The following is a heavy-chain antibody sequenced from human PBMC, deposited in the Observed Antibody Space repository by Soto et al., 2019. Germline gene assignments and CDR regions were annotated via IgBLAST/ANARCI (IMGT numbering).Heavy chain of an antibody. Sequence: PSDTLSLTFTVSGCSISSYYWSWIRQPPGKGLEWIGYIYYSGSTNYNPSLKSRVTISVDTSKNQFSLKLSSVTAADTAVYYCARRWGRTFDYWGQGTLVTVSS. D-gene: IGHD7-27*01. V-gene: IGHV4-59*08. J-gene: IGHJ4*02. CDR3: ARRWGRTFDY. CDR1: GCSISSYY. CDR2: IYYSGST.